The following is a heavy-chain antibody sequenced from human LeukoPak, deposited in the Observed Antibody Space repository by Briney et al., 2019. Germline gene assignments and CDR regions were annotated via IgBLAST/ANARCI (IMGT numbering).Heavy chain of an antibody. CDR1: GYTFTSYG. V-gene: IGHV1-18*01. D-gene: IGHD3-10*01. J-gene: IGHJ5*02. CDR2: ISAYNGNT. CDR3: ARERYGSGSLRNWFDP. Sequence: ASVKVSCKASGYTFTSYGISWVRQAPGQGLEWMGWISAYNGNTNYAQKLQGRVTMTTDPSTSTAYMELRSLRSDDTAVYYCARERYGSGSLRNWFDPWGQGTLVTVSS.